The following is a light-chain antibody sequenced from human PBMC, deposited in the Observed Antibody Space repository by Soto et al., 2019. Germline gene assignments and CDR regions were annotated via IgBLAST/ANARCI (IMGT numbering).Light chain of an antibody. J-gene: IGLJ1*01. Sequence: QSVLTQPASVSGSPGQSITISCTGTSSDVGGYNYASWYQQHPGKAPKLMIYDVSNRPSGVSNRFSGSKSGNTASLTISGFQAEDEADYYCSSYTSSSAYVFGTGTKVNV. CDR1: SSDVGGYNY. CDR2: DVS. V-gene: IGLV2-14*01. CDR3: SSYTSSSAYV.